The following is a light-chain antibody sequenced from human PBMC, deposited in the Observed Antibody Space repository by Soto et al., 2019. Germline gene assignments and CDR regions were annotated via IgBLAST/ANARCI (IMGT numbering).Light chain of an antibody. CDR3: QQTHSTPIT. CDR2: TIS. CDR1: QSISNS. V-gene: IGKV1-39*01. Sequence: DIQMTQSPSSLSAFVGDRVTITCRASQSISNSLNWYQQKPGKAPRLLISTISSWQSGVPSRFTGSGSGTDFTLTISRLQPEDFATYYCQQTHSTPITFGGGTKVEV. J-gene: IGKJ4*01.